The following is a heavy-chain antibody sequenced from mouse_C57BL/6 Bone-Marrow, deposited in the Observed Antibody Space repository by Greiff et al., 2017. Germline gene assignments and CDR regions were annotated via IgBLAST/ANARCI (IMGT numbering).Heavy chain of an antibody. CDR2: INPGSGGT. CDR1: GYAFTNYL. Sequence: QVQLQQSGAELVRPGTSVKVSCKASGYAFTNYLIEWVKQRPGQGLEWIGVINPGSGGTNYNEKFKGKATLTADKSSSTAYMQLSSLTSEDSAVYFCARNPFQYYFDYGGQGTTLTVSS. CDR3: ARNPFQYYFDY. J-gene: IGHJ2*01. V-gene: IGHV1-54*01.